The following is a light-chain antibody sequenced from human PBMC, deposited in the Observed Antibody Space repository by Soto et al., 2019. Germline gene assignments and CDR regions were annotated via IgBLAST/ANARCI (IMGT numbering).Light chain of an antibody. CDR3: QQYDDYPLT. Sequence: DIQMTQSPSTLSASVGGRVTITCRASQSVGTWVAWYQQKPGKAPKLLIYAASTLQSGVPSRFSGSGSGTEFTLTISSLQADDFATYFCQQYDDYPLTFGGGTKVDIK. J-gene: IGKJ4*01. CDR1: QSVGTW. CDR2: AAS. V-gene: IGKV1-5*01.